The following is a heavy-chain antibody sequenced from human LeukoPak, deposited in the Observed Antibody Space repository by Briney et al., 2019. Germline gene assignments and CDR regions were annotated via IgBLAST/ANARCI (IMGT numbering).Heavy chain of an antibody. CDR1: GGTFSSYA. Sequence: GSLVKVSCKASGGTFSSYAISWVRQAPGQGLEWMGRIIPIFGIANYAQKFQGRVTITADKSTSTAYMELSSLRSEDTAVYYCAREAGIQLWSYFDYWGQGTLVTVSS. CDR2: IIPIFGIA. J-gene: IGHJ4*02. CDR3: AREAGIQLWSYFDY. D-gene: IGHD5-18*01. V-gene: IGHV1-69*04.